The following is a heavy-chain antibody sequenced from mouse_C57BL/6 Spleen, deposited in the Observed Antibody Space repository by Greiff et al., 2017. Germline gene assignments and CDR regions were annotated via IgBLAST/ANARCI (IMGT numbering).Heavy chain of an antibody. J-gene: IGHJ1*03. D-gene: IGHD1-1*01. Sequence: VQLKESGPGLAKPSQTLSLTCSVTGYSITSDYWNWIREFPGNKLEYMGYISYSGSTYYNPSLKSRISITRDTSKNQYYLQLNSVTTEDTATYYCARSGEGSKYFDVWGTGTTVTVFS. CDR3: ARSGEGSKYFDV. CDR2: ISYSGST. V-gene: IGHV3-8*01. CDR1: GYSITSDY.